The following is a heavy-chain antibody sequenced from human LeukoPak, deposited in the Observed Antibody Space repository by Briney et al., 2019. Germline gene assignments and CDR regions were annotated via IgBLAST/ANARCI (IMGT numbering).Heavy chain of an antibody. CDR2: MNPNSGNT. Sequence: ASVKVSCKASGYTFTSYDINWVRQATGQGLEWMGWMNPNSGNTGYAQKFQGRVTMTRNTSISTAYMELSSLRSEDTAVYYCARDPAGSSGWLYYFDYWGQGTLVTVSS. V-gene: IGHV1-8*01. J-gene: IGHJ4*02. CDR1: GYTFTSYD. D-gene: IGHD6-19*01. CDR3: ARDPAGSSGWLYYFDY.